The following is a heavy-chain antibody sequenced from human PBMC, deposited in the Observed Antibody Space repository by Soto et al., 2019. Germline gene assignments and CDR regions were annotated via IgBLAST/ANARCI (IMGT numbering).Heavy chain of an antibody. CDR2: ISWNSGSI. Sequence: GGSLRLSCAASGFTFDDYAMHWVRQAPGKGLEWVSGISWNSGSIGYADSVKGRFTISRDNAKNSLYLQMNSLRAEDTALYYCAAKRPICGGSCYTLGEIAFDIWGQGTMVTVSS. D-gene: IGHD2-15*01. CDR3: AAKRPICGGSCYTLGEIAFDI. J-gene: IGHJ3*02. CDR1: GFTFDDYA. V-gene: IGHV3-9*01.